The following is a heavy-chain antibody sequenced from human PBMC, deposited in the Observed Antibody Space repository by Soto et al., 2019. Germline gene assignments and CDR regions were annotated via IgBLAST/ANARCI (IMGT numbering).Heavy chain of an antibody. CDR2: IKQDGSEK. V-gene: IGHV3-7*03. Sequence: ESGGALVQPGGSLRLSCAASGFAFSAYYMSWVRQAPGKGLEWVANIKQDGSEKYYVDSVKGRFTISRDNAKNSLYLQMDGLRVEDTAVYYCARDGYAGAFDFWGQGTLVPVSS. D-gene: IGHD5-12*01. J-gene: IGHJ4*02. CDR1: GFAFSAYY. CDR3: ARDGYAGAFDF.